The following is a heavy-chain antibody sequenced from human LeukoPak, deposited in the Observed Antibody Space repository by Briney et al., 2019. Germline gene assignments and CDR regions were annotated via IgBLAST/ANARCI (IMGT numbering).Heavy chain of an antibody. J-gene: IGHJ4*02. CDR3: ARASIAVAGTFEYYFDY. CDR2: INSDGSSI. CDR1: GFTFSSHW. Sequence: GGSLRLSCAASGFTFSSHWMHWVRQAPGKGLVWVSRINSDGSSISYADSVKGRFTISRDNAKNTLYLQMNSLRAEDTAVYYCARASIAVAGTFEYYFDYWGQGTLVTVSS. V-gene: IGHV3-74*01. D-gene: IGHD6-19*01.